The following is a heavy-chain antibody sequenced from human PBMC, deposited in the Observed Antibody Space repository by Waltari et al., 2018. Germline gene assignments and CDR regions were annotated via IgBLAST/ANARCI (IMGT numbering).Heavy chain of an antibody. Sequence: QVQLQESGPGLVKPSETLSLTCTVSGYSISSGYYWGWIRQPPGKGLEGIGSIYHSGTPHYTPSLKRRVTISVDTPKNQCSLKLRSVPAADTAVYTCAGGGKGAAGTWFDPWGQGTLVTVSS. CDR2: IYHSGTP. J-gene: IGHJ5*02. CDR3: AGGGKGAAGTWFDP. V-gene: IGHV4-38-2*02. D-gene: IGHD6-13*01. CDR1: GYSISSGYY.